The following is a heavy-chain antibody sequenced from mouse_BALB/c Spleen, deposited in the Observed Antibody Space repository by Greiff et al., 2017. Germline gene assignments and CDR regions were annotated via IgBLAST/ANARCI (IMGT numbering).Heavy chain of an antibody. V-gene: IGHV5-6-3*01. CDR1: GFTFSSYG. CDR3: ARVYYYGSSWYFDV. Sequence: DVMLVESGGGLVQPGGSLKLSCAASGFTFSSYGMSWVRQTPDKRLELVATINSNGGSTYYPDSVKGRFTISRDNAKNTLYLQMSSLKSEDTAMYYCARVYYYGSSWYFDVWGAGTTVTVSS. J-gene: IGHJ1*01. CDR2: INSNGGST. D-gene: IGHD1-1*01.